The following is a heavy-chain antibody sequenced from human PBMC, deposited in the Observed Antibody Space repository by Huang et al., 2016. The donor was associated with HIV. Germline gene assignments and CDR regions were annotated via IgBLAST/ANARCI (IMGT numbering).Heavy chain of an antibody. V-gene: IGHV3-30*03. D-gene: IGHD6-19*01. Sequence: QVQLVESGGGVVQPGRSLRLSCAASGFIFSNYGMHWVRQAPGKGLEWVALISYDGSNKYYTDSVKVRFSISRDNSKNTLYLQMNSLRAEDTAVYYCALKGDSSGWEYFRHWGQGTLVTVSS. J-gene: IGHJ1*01. CDR1: GFIFSNYG. CDR2: ISYDGSNK. CDR3: ALKGDSSGWEYFRH.